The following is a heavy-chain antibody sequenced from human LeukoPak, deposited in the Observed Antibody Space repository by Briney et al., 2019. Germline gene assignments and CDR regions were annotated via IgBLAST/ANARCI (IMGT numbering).Heavy chain of an antibody. CDR2: IYYSGST. D-gene: IGHD6-19*01. J-gene: IGHJ4*02. Sequence: SETLSLTCTVSGGSISSYYWSWIRQPPGKGQEWIGYIYYSGSTNYNPSLKSRVTISVDTSKNQFSLKLSSVTAADTAVYYCAREAVASLGYFDYWGQGTLVTVSS. CDR1: GGSISSYY. V-gene: IGHV4-59*01. CDR3: AREAVASLGYFDY.